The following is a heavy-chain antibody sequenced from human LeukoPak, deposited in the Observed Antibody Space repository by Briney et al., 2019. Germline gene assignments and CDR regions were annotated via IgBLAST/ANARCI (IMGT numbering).Heavy chain of an antibody. D-gene: IGHD3-10*02. CDR1: GFTFSSYE. CDR3: AELGITTIGGV. V-gene: IGHV3-48*03. Sequence: GGSLRLSCAASGFTFSSYEMNWVRQAPGKGLEWVSYISSSGSTIYYADSVKGRFTISRDNAKNSLYLQMNSLRAENTAVYYCAELGITTIGGVWGKGTTVTISS. CDR2: ISSSGSTI. J-gene: IGHJ6*04.